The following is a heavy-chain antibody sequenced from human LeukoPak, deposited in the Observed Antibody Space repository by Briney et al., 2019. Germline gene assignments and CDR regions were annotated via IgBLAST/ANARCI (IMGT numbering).Heavy chain of an antibody. J-gene: IGHJ4*02. Sequence: GGSLRLSCAASTFSFSDFWMSWVRQPPGKGLEWVSGISAGGGSTYYADSVKGRFTISRDNSRTTLYLQMNYLRADDTALYYCAKTRIYYSDGNGVYYLDMWGQGTLVTVSS. CDR2: ISAGGGST. CDR1: TFSFSDFW. CDR3: AKTRIYYSDGNGVYYLDM. D-gene: IGHD3-22*01. V-gene: IGHV3-23*01.